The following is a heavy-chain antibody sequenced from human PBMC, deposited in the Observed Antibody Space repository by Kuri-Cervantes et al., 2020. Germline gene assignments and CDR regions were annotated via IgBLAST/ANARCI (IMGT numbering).Heavy chain of an antibody. CDR3: ARVGRDSYGPLGYFDY. CDR2: ISYDGSNK. Sequence: GEFLKISCAASGFTFSSYAMHWVRQAPGKGLEWVAVISYDGSNKYYADSVKGRFTISRDNSKNTLYLQMNSLRAEDTAVYYCARVGRDSYGPLGYFDYWGQGTLVTVSS. J-gene: IGHJ4*02. V-gene: IGHV3-30-3*01. D-gene: IGHD5-18*01. CDR1: GFTFSSYA.